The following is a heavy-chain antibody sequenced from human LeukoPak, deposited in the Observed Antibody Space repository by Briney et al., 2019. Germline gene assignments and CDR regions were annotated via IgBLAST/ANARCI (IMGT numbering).Heavy chain of an antibody. CDR3: ARGVYVYYDFWSGYYLYSNWFDP. CDR2: INHSGST. Sequence: PSETLSLTCAVYGGSFSGYYWSWIRQPPGKGLEWIGEINHSGSTNYNPSLKSRVTISVDTSKNQFSLKLSSVTAADTAVYYCARGVYVYYDFWSGYYLYSNWFDPWAREPWPPSPQ. D-gene: IGHD3-3*01. V-gene: IGHV4-34*01. J-gene: IGHJ5*02. CDR1: GGSFSGYY.